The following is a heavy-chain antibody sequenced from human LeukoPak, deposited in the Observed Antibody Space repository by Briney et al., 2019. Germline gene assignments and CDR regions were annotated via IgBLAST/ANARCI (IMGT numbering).Heavy chain of an antibody. CDR1: GFTFSSYG. D-gene: IGHD2-2*03. CDR3: AKDSGYCSSSGCYFDF. V-gene: IGHV3-23*01. CDR2: ISGSGEST. Sequence: GGSLRLSCAASGFTFSSYGMHWVRQAPGKGLEWVSGISGSGESTYYADSVKGRFTISRDNSKNTLYLQMNSLRAEDTAVYYCAKDSGYCSSSGCYFDFWGQGTLVSVSS. J-gene: IGHJ4*02.